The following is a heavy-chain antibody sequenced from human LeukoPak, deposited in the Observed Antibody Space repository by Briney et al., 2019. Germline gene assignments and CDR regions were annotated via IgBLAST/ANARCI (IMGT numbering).Heavy chain of an antibody. CDR2: ITSGGDYI. CDR3: ASLGYCSSTSCNTSGRYYYYMDV. CDR1: GFTFNTFN. Sequence: GGSLRLSCAASGFTFNTFNMNWVRQAPGKGLEWVSSITSGGDYIYYADSVKGRFTTSRDNAKNSLYLQMNSLRAEDTAVYYCASLGYCSSTSCNTSGRYYYYMDVWGKGTTVTVSS. D-gene: IGHD2-2*02. J-gene: IGHJ6*03. V-gene: IGHV3-21*01.